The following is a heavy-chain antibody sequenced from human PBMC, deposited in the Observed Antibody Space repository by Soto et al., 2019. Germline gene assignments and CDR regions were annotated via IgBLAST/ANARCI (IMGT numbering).Heavy chain of an antibody. V-gene: IGHV3-23*01. CDR1: GFTFSSYA. J-gene: IGHJ3*02. D-gene: IGHD5-12*01. CDR2: ISGSGGST. CDR3: ANPTALKWLQSDDAFDI. Sequence: EVQLLESGGGLVQPGGSLRLSCAASGFTFSSYAMSWVRQAPGKGLEWVSAISGSGGSTYYADSVKGRFTISRDNSKNTLYLQMNSLRAEDTAVYYCANPTALKWLQSDDAFDIWGQGTMVTVSS.